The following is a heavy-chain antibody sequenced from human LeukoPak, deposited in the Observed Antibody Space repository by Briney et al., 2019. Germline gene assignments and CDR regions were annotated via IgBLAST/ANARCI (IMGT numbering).Heavy chain of an antibody. J-gene: IGHJ4*02. CDR2: IFPSGGEI. V-gene: IGHV3-23*01. D-gene: IGHD4-17*01. CDR3: AKDPRVTITVTFFFEY. Sequence: PGGSLRLSCAASGFTFSTFAMLWVRQPRGKGLEWVSSIFPSGGEIHYADSVKGRFTIHRDNSKNTLYLQMNSLRAEDTAVYYCAKDPRVTITVTFFFEYWGQGTLVTVSS. CDR1: GFTFSTFA.